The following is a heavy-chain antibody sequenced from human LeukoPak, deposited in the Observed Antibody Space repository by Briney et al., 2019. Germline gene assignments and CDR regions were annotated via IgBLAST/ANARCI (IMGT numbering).Heavy chain of an antibody. Sequence: QAGGSLRLSCAASGFTFSSYSMNWVRQAPGKGLEWVSYISSSSSTIYYADSVKGRFTISRDNAKNSLYLQMNSLRAEDTAVYYCAREDGYSYKAFDYWGQGTLVTVSS. D-gene: IGHD5-18*01. CDR1: GFTFSSYS. CDR3: AREDGYSYKAFDY. J-gene: IGHJ4*02. V-gene: IGHV3-48*04. CDR2: ISSSSSTI.